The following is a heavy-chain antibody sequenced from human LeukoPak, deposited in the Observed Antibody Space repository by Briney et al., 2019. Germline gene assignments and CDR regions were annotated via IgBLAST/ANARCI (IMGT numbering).Heavy chain of an antibody. D-gene: IGHD5-18*01. CDR1: GGSISSGGYS. V-gene: IGHV4-30-2*01. CDR2: IYHSGST. Sequence: SETLSLTCAVSGGSISSGGYSWSWIRQPPGKGLEWIGYIYHSGSTYYNPSLKSRVTISVDRSKNQLSLKLSSVTAADTAVYYCARGGVDTAMPLSYWGQGTLVTVSS. J-gene: IGHJ4*02. CDR3: ARGGVDTAMPLSY.